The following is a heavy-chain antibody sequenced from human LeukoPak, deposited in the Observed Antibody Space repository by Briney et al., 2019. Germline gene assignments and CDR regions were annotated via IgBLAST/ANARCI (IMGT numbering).Heavy chain of an antibody. V-gene: IGHV3-66*02. CDR3: ARGADCGSDCSSRRRDFDY. Sequence: GGSLRLSCAASGFNVNTNYMTWIRQAPGKGLEWVSIIYSGGGTYYADSVKGRFTISRDNSKSTLYLQMNSLRSEDTAVYYCARGADCGSDCSSRRRDFDYWGQGTLVTVSS. CDR2: IYSGGGT. D-gene: IGHD2-21*01. CDR1: GFNVNTNY. J-gene: IGHJ4*02.